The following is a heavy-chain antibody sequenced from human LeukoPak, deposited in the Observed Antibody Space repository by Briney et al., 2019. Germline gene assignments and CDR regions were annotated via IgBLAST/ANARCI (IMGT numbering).Heavy chain of an antibody. Sequence: GGSLRLSCAASGFTFSEDDFHWVRQAPGKGLEWVAAIGVTGDTYYADSVKGRFTISREDAANSLYLQMRSLGAGDTALYYRTKEFCGSRAACAGGSYYDFWGRGALVTVSS. CDR3: TKEFCGSRAACAGGSYYDF. CDR2: IGVTGDT. V-gene: IGHV3-13*01. J-gene: IGHJ2*01. D-gene: IGHD2-15*01. CDR1: GFTFSEDD.